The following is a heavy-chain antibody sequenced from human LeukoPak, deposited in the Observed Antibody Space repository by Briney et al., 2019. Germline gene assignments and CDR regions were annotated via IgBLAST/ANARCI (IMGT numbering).Heavy chain of an antibody. CDR1: GGSISSGGYY. CDR2: IYYSGST. J-gene: IGHJ3*02. Sequence: PSQTLSLTCTVSGGSISSGGYYWSWLRQHPGKGLEWIGYIYYSGSTYYNPSLKSRVTISVDTSKNQFSLNLSSVTAADTAVYYCAREGVVVATRVSDAFDIWGQGTMVTVSS. CDR3: AREGVVVATRVSDAFDI. D-gene: IGHD2-15*01. V-gene: IGHV4-31*03.